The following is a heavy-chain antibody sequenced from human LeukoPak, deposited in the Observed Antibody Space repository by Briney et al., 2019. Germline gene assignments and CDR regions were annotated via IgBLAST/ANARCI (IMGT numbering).Heavy chain of an antibody. J-gene: IGHJ3*02. Sequence: SETLSLTCTVSGASISSYYWSWIRQPPGKGLEWIGYIYYSGSTNYNPSLKSRVTISIDTSKNHFSLKLDSVTAADTAMYYCARHQELGFYDAFDIWGQGTMLRDSS. CDR3: ARHQELGFYDAFDI. CDR2: IYYSGST. V-gene: IGHV4-59*08. CDR1: GASISSYY. D-gene: IGHD7-27*01.